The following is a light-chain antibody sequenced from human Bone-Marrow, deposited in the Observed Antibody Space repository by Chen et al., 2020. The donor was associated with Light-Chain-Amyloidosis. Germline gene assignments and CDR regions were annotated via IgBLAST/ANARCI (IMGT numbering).Light chain of an antibody. CDR1: SSDVGGYKY. J-gene: IGLJ2*01. V-gene: IGLV2-14*03. CDR2: DVS. CDR3: SSYTRSNTVV. Sequence: QSALTQPASVSGSPGQSITISCTGTSSDVGGYKYVSWSQQHPGKAPKVMIYDVSNRPSGVSNRFSGSKSGNTASLTISGLQAEDEAEYFCSSYTRSNTVVFGGGTKLTVL.